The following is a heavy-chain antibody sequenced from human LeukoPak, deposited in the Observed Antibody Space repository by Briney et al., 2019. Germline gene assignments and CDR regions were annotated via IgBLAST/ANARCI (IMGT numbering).Heavy chain of an antibody. CDR1: GTSISSFY. CDR3: ASGHGDYAGYLGY. V-gene: IGHV4-59*01. CDR2: IFYSGST. Sequence: SETLSLTCAVSGTSISSFYWSWIRQPPGKGLEWIGFIFYSGSTNHNPSLQSRVTMSVDTSKNQFSLKLSSMTAADTAVYSCASGHGDYAGYLGYWGQGTLVTVSS. D-gene: IGHD4-17*01. J-gene: IGHJ4*02.